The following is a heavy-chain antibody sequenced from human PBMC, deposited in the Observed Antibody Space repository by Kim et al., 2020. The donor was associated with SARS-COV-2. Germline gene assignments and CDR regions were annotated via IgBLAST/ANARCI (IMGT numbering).Heavy chain of an antibody. Sequence: SETLSLTCAVSGGSITSSNWWSWVRQSPGKGLEWIGEVYHSGNTKYNPSLKSRVTISVDTSKNHFSLNLRSVTAADTAVYYCAREIGYFGSGVWGQGTLVTVSS. V-gene: IGHV4-4*02. CDR2: VYHSGNT. CDR3: AREIGYFGSGV. J-gene: IGHJ4*02. D-gene: IGHD3-10*01. CDR1: GGSITSSNW.